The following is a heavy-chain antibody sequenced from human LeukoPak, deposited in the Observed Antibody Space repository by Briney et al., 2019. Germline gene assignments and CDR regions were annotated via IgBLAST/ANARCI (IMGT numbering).Heavy chain of an antibody. CDR2: ISANGGST. Sequence: GGSLRLSCSASGFIISDYAMHWVRQAPGKGLEYVSGISANGGSTYHADSVKGRFTISRDTSKNTLYLQMSSLRAEDTAMYYCVKDLYKGDTASWYFFHYWGQGTLVTVSS. CDR1: GFIISDYA. J-gene: IGHJ4*02. D-gene: IGHD6-13*01. CDR3: VKDLYKGDTASWYFFHY. V-gene: IGHV3-64D*06.